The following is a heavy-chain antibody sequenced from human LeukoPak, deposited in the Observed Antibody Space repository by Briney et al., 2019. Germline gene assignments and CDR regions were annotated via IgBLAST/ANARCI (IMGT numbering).Heavy chain of an antibody. V-gene: IGHV3-30*02. Sequence: GGSLRLSCAASGFTFNNFGMHWVRQAPGKGLEWVTFIQYNGNNKYYADSVKGRFTISRDNSKNTLYLQMNSLRAEDTAVYYCAKTTENPGTSGSSYYYYMDVWGKGTTVTVSS. CDR1: GFTFNNFG. J-gene: IGHJ6*03. CDR3: AKTTENPGTSGSSYYYYMDV. CDR2: IQYNGNNK. D-gene: IGHD3-10*01.